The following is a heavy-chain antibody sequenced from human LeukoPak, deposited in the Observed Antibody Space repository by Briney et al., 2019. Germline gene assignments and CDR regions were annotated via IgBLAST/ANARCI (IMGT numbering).Heavy chain of an antibody. CDR3: ARERYYDSSGYSPDFDY. D-gene: IGHD3-22*01. V-gene: IGHV1-69*05. CDR1: GGTFSSYA. Sequence: ASVKVSCKASGGTFSSYAISWVRQAPVQGLEWMGGIIPIFGTANYAQKFQGRVTITTDESTSTAYMELSSLRSEDTAVYYCARERYYDSSGYSPDFDYWGQGTLVTVSS. J-gene: IGHJ4*02. CDR2: IIPIFGTA.